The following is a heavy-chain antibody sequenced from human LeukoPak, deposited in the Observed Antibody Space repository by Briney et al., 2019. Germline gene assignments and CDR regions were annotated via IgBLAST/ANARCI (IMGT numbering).Heavy chain of an antibody. CDR1: GYTFTSYG. CDR3: ARGYCSSTSCYAPPDY. J-gene: IGHJ4*02. V-gene: IGHV1-18*01. Sequence: ASVKVSCKASGYTFTSYGISWVRQAPGQGLEWMGWISAYNGNTNYAQKLQGRVTMTTDTSASTAYMELRSLRSDDTAVYYCARGYCSSTSCYAPPDYWGQGTLVTVSS. CDR2: ISAYNGNT. D-gene: IGHD2-2*01.